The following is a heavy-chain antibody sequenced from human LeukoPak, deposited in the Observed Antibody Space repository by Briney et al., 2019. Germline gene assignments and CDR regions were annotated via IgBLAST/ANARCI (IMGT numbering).Heavy chain of an antibody. CDR2: IIPIFGTA. J-gene: IGHJ3*02. V-gene: IGHV1-69*13. Sequence: SVKVSCKASGYTFTSYGISWVRQAPGQGLEWMGGIIPIFGTANYAQKFQGRVTITADESTSTAYMELSSLRSEDTAVYYCARDLGENGDYGAFDIWGQGTMVTVSS. CDR1: GYTFTSYG. CDR3: ARDLGENGDYGAFDI. D-gene: IGHD4-17*01.